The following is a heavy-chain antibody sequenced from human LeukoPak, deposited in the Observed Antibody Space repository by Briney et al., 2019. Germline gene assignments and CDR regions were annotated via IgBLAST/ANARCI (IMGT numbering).Heavy chain of an antibody. CDR1: GLTFSSSW. Sequence: GGSLRLSCAVSGLTFSSSWMDWVRQAPGKGLEWVASINPEGSEKYSADSVKGRFTISRDNAKNSLYLQMNSLRAEDTAVYYCARGTVGGSYFDYWGQGTLVTVSS. CDR2: INPEGSEK. V-gene: IGHV3-7*03. CDR3: ARGTVGGSYFDY. J-gene: IGHJ4*02. D-gene: IGHD1-26*01.